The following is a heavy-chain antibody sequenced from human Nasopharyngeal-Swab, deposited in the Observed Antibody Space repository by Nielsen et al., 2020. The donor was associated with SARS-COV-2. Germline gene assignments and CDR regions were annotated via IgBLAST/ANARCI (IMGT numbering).Heavy chain of an antibody. V-gene: IGHV3-69-1*01. CDR2: IGTSGDE. Sequence: GESLKISCAASGLTFADYVMYWVRQAPGKGPEWLSTIGTSGDEYYADSAKGRFTISRDNAKNSLYLQMNSLRPEDTAVYYCARGYNFALDYWGQGTLVTVSS. J-gene: IGHJ4*02. CDR1: GLTFADYV. D-gene: IGHD1-1*01. CDR3: ARGYNFALDY.